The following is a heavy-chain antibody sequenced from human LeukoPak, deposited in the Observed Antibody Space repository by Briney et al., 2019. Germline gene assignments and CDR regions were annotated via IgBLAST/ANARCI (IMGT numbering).Heavy chain of an antibody. V-gene: IGHV3-48*03. CDR1: GFTFSVYE. CDR3: ARDGGQGTMVRGSKGAFDI. CDR2: ISSSGSTI. J-gene: IGHJ3*02. Sequence: GGSLRLSCEASGFTFSVYEMTWLRQAPGKGLEWVSYISSSGSTIYYTDSVKGRFTISRDNAKNSLFFQMNSLRAEDTAVYYCARDGGQGTMVRGSKGAFDIWGQGTMVTVSP. D-gene: IGHD3-10*01.